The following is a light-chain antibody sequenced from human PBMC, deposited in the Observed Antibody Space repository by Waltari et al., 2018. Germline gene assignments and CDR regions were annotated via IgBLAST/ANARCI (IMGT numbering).Light chain of an antibody. V-gene: IGLV1-44*01. CDR2: SDR. Sequence: QTMLTQPPSASGTPGQSVTPSCSGSSANIGNNFVNWYQQLPETAPKLLIYSDRQRPSGVTDRFSASKSGTSASLAISGLQSEDEGLYYCSSWDDSRNTVVFGGGTKLTVL. CDR1: SANIGNNF. CDR3: SSWDDSRNTVV. J-gene: IGLJ2*01.